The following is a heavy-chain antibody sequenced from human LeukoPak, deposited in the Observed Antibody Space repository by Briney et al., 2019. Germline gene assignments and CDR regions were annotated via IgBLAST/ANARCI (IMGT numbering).Heavy chain of an antibody. J-gene: IGHJ4*02. CDR3: ARVRLLWFGEEYFDY. Sequence: ASVKVSCKASGFIFTGYYMHWVRQAPGQGLEWMGWINPNSGGTNYAQKFQGRVTMTRDTSISTAYMELSRLRSDDTAVYYCARVRLLWFGEEYFDYWGQGTLVTVSS. D-gene: IGHD3-10*01. V-gene: IGHV1-2*02. CDR2: INPNSGGT. CDR1: GFIFTGYY.